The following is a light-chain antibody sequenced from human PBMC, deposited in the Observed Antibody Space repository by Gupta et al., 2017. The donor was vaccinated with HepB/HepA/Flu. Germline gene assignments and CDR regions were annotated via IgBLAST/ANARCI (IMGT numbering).Light chain of an antibody. CDR2: AAS. CDR1: QPVNIW. CDR3: QHTYSFPIT. J-gene: IGKJ5*01. V-gene: IGKV1D-12*01. Sequence: QMTTAPSFVFASVGDRVTIICRASQPVNIWLAWYQQKPGKAPTLLISAASSLQNGVPSRFSGSGSGTDFTLTITNLQPEDFATYFCQHTYSFPITFGQGTRLEIK.